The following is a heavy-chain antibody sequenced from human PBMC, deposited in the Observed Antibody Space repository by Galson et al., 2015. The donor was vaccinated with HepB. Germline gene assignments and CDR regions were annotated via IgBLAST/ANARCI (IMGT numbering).Heavy chain of an antibody. CDR2: ISSSSSPI. J-gene: IGHJ3*02. CDR1: GFTFSSYS. Sequence: SLRLSCAASGFTFSSYSMNWVRQAPGKGLEWVSYISSSSSPIHYADSVKGRFSISRDNAKNSLYLQMNSLRAEDTAVYYCARDAILLWFGELSGVFDIWGQGTRVTVSS. V-gene: IGHV3-48*04. D-gene: IGHD3-10*01. CDR3: ARDAILLWFGELSGVFDI.